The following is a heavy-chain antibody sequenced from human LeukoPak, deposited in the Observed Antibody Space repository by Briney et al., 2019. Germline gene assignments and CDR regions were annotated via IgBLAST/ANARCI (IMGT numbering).Heavy chain of an antibody. D-gene: IGHD3-10*01. J-gene: IGHJ6*02. Sequence: SETLSLTCAVYGGSFSGYYWSWIRQHPGKGLEWIGYIYYSGSTYYNPSLKSRVTISVDTSKNQFSLKLSSVTAADTAVYYCAREDYGSGSSRPYYYYGMDVWGQGTTVTVSS. CDR1: GGSFSGYY. CDR2: IYYSGST. CDR3: AREDYGSGSSRPYYYYGMDV. V-gene: IGHV4-31*11.